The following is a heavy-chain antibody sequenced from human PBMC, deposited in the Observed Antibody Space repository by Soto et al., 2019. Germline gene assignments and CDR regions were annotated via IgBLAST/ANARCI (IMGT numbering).Heavy chain of an antibody. J-gene: IGHJ4*02. CDR3: GRLDSSYYFDY. V-gene: IGHV5-51*01. CDR2: IYPGDSDT. Sequence: GESLKISCKGSGYTFTTYWIGWVRQMLGKGLEWMGIIYPGDSDTTYSPSFQGQVTISADKSISTAYLQWNSLKASDSAMYYCGRLDSSYYFDYWGQGTLVTVSS. D-gene: IGHD3-22*01. CDR1: GYTFTTYW.